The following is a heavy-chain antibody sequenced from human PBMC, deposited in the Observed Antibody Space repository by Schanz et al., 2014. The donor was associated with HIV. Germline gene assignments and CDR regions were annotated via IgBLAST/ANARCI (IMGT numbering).Heavy chain of an antibody. CDR2: IWYDGTDK. V-gene: IGHV3-33*01. D-gene: IGHD6-13*01. Sequence: VQLVESGGVVVQPGGSLRLSCAASGFTFSSHGMHWVRQAPGKGLEWVAVIWYDGTDKYYAGSVKGRFTISRDNAKNSLYLQMKSLRDEDTAVYYCAREWVYYYYYGMDVWGQGTTVTVSS. CDR1: GFTFSSHG. J-gene: IGHJ6*02. CDR3: AREWVYYYYYGMDV.